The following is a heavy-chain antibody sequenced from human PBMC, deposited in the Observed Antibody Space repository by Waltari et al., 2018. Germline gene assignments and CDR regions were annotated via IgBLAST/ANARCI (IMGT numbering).Heavy chain of an antibody. V-gene: IGHV3-9*01. CDR3: AKDKRAYGSGSYLPDY. Sequence: EVQLVESGGGLVQPGRSLRLSCAASGFTFDDYAMHWVRPAPGKGLEWVSGISWNSGSIGYADSVKGRFTISRDNAKNSLYLQMNSLRAEDTALYYCAKDKRAYGSGSYLPDYWGQGTLVTVSS. D-gene: IGHD3-10*01. CDR2: ISWNSGSI. CDR1: GFTFDDYA. J-gene: IGHJ4*02.